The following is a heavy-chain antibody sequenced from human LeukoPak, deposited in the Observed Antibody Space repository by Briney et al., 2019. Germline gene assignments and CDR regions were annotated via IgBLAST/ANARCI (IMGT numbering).Heavy chain of an antibody. CDR3: ARANAWGSWQLSSAFDI. J-gene: IGHJ3*02. CDR2: ISSSSDTI. Sequence: PGGSLRLSCAASGFTFSDYSMNWVRQAPGKGLEWVSYISSSSDTIYYADSVKGRFTISRDNAKNSLYLQMNSLRAEDTAVYYCARANAWGSWQLSSAFDIWGQGTMVTVSS. CDR1: GFTFSDYS. D-gene: IGHD6-13*01. V-gene: IGHV3-48*04.